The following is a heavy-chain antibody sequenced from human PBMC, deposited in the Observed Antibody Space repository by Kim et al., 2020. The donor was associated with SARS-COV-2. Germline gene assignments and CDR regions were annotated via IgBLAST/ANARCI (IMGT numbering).Heavy chain of an antibody. D-gene: IGHD4-4*01. J-gene: IGHJ3*02. CDR2: T. V-gene: IGHV4-4*09. Sequence: TNYKPSLKSRVPISIDTSNNQLSLKLKSVTAADTAVYYCARSVRANAFDIWGQGTMVTVSS. CDR3: ARSVRANAFDI.